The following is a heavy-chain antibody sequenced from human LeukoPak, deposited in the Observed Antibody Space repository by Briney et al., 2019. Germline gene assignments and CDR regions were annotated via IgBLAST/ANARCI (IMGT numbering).Heavy chain of an antibody. V-gene: IGHV3-48*01. CDR1: GFALSSYS. CDR2: ISSSGNNI. CDR3: STAKFDN. J-gene: IGHJ4*02. Sequence: PGGSLRASCAASGFALSSYSINWVRQTPGKGLEWLSHISSSGNNIYYADSVRGRFTISRDNAKNSLYLQMNNLRAEDTAVYYCSTAKFDNWGQGTLVTVSS.